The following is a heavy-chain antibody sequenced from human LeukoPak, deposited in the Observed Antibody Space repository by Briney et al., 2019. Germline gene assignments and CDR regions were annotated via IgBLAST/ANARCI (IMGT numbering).Heavy chain of an antibody. CDR3: ATKQWLAPPPDS. J-gene: IGHJ4*02. Sequence: GGSLRLSCAASGFTFRKYWMLWVRQAPGKGLERVSGISTDGTVTTYADSVNGRFTVARANADNTLYLQMNSVRDEDTAVCYCATKQWLAPPPDSWGQGTPVTVTS. CDR1: GFTFRKYW. D-gene: IGHD6-19*01. V-gene: IGHV3-74*01. CDR2: ISTDGTVT.